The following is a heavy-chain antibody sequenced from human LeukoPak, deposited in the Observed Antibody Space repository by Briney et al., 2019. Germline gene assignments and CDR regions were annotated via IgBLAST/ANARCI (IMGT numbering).Heavy chain of an antibody. V-gene: IGHV1-8*01. CDR3: ARRTRGGWFDP. CDR1: GYTFTIYD. CDR2: INPNSGKT. Sequence: ASEQLSFKASGYTFTIYDINWGRHATGQGLDWMGWINPNSGKTGYAQKFQGRVTMTRNTSISTAYMELSSLRSENPAVYYCARRTRGGWFDPWGQGTLVTVSS. J-gene: IGHJ5*02. D-gene: IGHD3-16*01.